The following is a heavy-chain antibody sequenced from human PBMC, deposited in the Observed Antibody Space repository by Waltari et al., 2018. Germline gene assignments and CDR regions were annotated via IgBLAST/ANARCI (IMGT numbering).Heavy chain of an antibody. D-gene: IGHD6-13*01. CDR1: GGSFSGYY. CDR3: ASGSSSCCSHSFDD. Sequence: QVQLQQWGEGLLKPSETLSLTCAVYGGSFSGYYWSWIRQSPGKGLEWIGEINHSGRTNYNPSLKSRVTRSGDTSKNQFSLKLSSVTAADAVVYYCASGSSSCCSHSFDDWGQGTLVTVSS. J-gene: IGHJ4*02. CDR2: INHSGRT. V-gene: IGHV4-34*01.